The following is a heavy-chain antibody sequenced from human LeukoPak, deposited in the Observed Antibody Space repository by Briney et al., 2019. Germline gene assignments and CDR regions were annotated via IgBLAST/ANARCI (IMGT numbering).Heavy chain of an antibody. CDR3: ARDMGLGFDY. J-gene: IGHJ4*02. V-gene: IGHV3-30*03. CDR1: GFSFSSYG. Sequence: GGSLRLSCAASGFSFSSYGMHWVRQAPGKGLEWVAVISYDGRNKFYGDSVKGRFTISRDNSKNTLYLQMNSLRAEDTAVYYCARDMGLGFDYWGQGTLVTVSS. CDR2: ISYDGRNK. D-gene: IGHD3-16*01.